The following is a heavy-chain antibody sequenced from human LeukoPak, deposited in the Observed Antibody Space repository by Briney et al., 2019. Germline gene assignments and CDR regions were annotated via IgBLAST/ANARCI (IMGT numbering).Heavy chain of an antibody. CDR2: IIPIFGTA. Sequence: SVKVSCKASGGTFSSYAISWVRQAPGQGLEWMGGIIPIFGTANYAQKFQGRVTITADESTSTAYMELSSLRSEDTAVYYCARECPQSGSGSYYGYWDQGTLVTVSS. D-gene: IGHD3-10*01. CDR1: GGTFSSYA. CDR3: ARECPQSGSGSYYGY. J-gene: IGHJ4*02. V-gene: IGHV1-69*13.